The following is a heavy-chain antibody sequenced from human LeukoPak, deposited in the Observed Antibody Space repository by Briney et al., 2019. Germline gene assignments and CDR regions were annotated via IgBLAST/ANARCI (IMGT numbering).Heavy chain of an antibody. J-gene: IGHJ4*02. CDR1: GGTFSSYA. V-gene: IGHV1-69*05. D-gene: IGHD3-3*01. Sequence: ASVKVSCKASGGTFSSYAISWVRQAPGQGLEWMEGIIPIFGAANYAQKFQGRVTITRSTSISTAYMELSSLRSEDTAVYYCARGSLRLRFLEWYQASPRSPFDYWGQGTLVTVSS. CDR3: ARGSLRLRFLEWYQASPRSPFDY. CDR2: IIPIFGAA.